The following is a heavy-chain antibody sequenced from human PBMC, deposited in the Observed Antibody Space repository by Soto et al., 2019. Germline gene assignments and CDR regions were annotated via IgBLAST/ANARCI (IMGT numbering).Heavy chain of an antibody. V-gene: IGHV4-38-2*01. D-gene: IGHD2-15*01. CDR2: IFHGGNT. CDR3: ARARWYDAFDV. J-gene: IGHJ3*01. Sequence: SETLSLTCAVSGFFISSGNYWGWIRKPRGKGLEWIGSIFHGGNTYYNPSLKSRVTISVDMSKNQFSLKLDSVAAADTAVYYCARARWYDAFDVWGQGTVVTISS. CDR1: GFFISSGNY.